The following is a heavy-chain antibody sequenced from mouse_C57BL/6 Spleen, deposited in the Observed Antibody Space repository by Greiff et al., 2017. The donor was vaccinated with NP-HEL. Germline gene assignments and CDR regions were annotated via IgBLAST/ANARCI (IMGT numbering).Heavy chain of an antibody. Sequence: QVQLKESGAELARPGASVKMSCKASGYTFTSYTMHWVKQRPGQGLEWIGYINPSSGYTKYNQKFKDKATLTADKSSSTAYMQLSSLTSEDSAVYYCARSPNYYGSSSFFDYWGQGTTLTVSS. D-gene: IGHD1-1*01. V-gene: IGHV1-4*01. CDR1: GYTFTSYT. J-gene: IGHJ2*01. CDR3: ARSPNYYGSSSFFDY. CDR2: INPSSGYT.